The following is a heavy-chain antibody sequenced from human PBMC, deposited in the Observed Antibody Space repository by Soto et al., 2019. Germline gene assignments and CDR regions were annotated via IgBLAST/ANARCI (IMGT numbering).Heavy chain of an antibody. D-gene: IGHD6-19*01. J-gene: IGHJ5*02. Sequence: HPGGSLRLSCAASGFTFSSYEMNWVRQAPGKGLEWVSYISSSGSTIYYADSVKGRFTISRDNAKNSLYLQMNSLRAEDTAVYYCATIAVAGTMADPWGQGTLVTVSS. CDR2: ISSSGSTI. CDR1: GFTFSSYE. V-gene: IGHV3-48*03. CDR3: ATIAVAGTMADP.